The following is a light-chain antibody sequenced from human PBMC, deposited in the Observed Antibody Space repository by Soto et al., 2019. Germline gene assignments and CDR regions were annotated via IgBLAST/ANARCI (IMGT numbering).Light chain of an antibody. CDR2: DAS. CDR1: QTISKN. V-gene: IGKV3-15*01. CDR3: QQYHDWPPWT. Sequence: ERMMTQSPATLSLSPGETATLSCRASQTISKNLAWYQQKPGQAPRLLIYDASTRATDIPDRFSGSESGTEFTLTINSLKSEDFAVYYCQQYHDWPPWTFGQGTKVEIK. J-gene: IGKJ1*01.